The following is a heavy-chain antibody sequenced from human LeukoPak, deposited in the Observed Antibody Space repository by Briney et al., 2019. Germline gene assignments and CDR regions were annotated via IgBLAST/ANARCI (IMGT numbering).Heavy chain of an antibody. J-gene: IGHJ4*02. CDR2: IYYSGST. CDR1: GGSFTKHQ. V-gene: IGHV4-34*01. CDR3: ARGGVLFDY. D-gene: IGHD3-16*01. Sequence: PSETLSLTCAVYGGSFTKHQWSWIRQPPGKGLEWIGSIYYSGSTYYNPSLKSRVTISVDTSKNQFSLKLSSVTAADTAVYYCARGGVLFDYWGQGTLVTVSS.